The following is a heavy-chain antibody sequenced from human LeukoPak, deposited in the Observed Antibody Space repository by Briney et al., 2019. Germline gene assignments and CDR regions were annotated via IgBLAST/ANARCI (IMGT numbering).Heavy chain of an antibody. CDR2: ISGSGGST. J-gene: IGHJ3*02. V-gene: IGHV3-23*01. CDR1: GFTFSSYA. Sequence: GGSLRLSCAASGFTFSSYAMSWVRQAPGKGLVWVSAISGSGGSTYYADSVKGRFTISRDNSKNTLYLQMNSLRAEDTAVYYCAKRGDYDYVWGSYPWGAFDIWGQGTMVTVSS. CDR3: AKRGDYDYVWGSYPWGAFDI. D-gene: IGHD3-16*02.